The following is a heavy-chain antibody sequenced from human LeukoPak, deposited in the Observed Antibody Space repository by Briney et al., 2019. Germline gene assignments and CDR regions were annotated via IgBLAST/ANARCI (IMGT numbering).Heavy chain of an antibody. CDR2: VSSSGSTI. CDR1: GFTFSDYY. J-gene: IGHJ4*02. CDR3: ASNYDFWSGYSFDY. Sequence: AGGSLRLSCAASGFTFSDYYMSWIRQAPGKGLEWVSYVSSSGSTIYYADSVKGRFTISRDNAKNSLYLQMNSLRAEDTAVYYCASNYDFWSGYSFDYWGQGTLVTVSS. V-gene: IGHV3-11*01. D-gene: IGHD3-3*01.